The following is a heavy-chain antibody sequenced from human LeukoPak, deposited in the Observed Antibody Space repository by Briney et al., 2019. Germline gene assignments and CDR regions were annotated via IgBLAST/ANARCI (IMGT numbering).Heavy chain of an antibody. Sequence: PSETLSPTCAVYGVSFSGYYWSWIRQPPGKGLEWIGEINHSGSTNYNPSLKSRVTISVDTSKNQFSLKLSSVTAADTAVYYCASLTMIVVPWGQGTLVTVSS. CDR2: INHSGST. D-gene: IGHD3-22*01. J-gene: IGHJ4*02. V-gene: IGHV4-34*01. CDR3: ASLTMIVVP. CDR1: GVSFSGYY.